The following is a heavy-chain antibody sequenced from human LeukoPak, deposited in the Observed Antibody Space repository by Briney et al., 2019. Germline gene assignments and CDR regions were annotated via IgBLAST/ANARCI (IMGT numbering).Heavy chain of an antibody. J-gene: IGHJ3*02. V-gene: IGHV4-34*01. D-gene: IGHD3-22*01. CDR2: INHSGST. CDR1: GGSFSGYY. CDR3: ARGDGRPYSSGYYSGRAAFDI. Sequence: PSETLSLTCAVYGGSFSGYYWSWIRQPPGKGLEWIGEINHSGSTNYNPSLKSRVTISVDTSKNQFSLKLSSVTAADTAVYYCARGDGRPYSSGYYSGRAAFDIWGQGTMVTVSS.